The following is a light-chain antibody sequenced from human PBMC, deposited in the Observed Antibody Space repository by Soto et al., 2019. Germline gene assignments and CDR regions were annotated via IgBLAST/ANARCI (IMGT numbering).Light chain of an antibody. Sequence: FVVTQSPDTLSLSPGETATLSCRASQSVSSSLAWYQHKPGQSPRLVVYSGYKRSPGVPARFSGSGSGTDFTLTISSLERDDFAIYYCQQRYSWLRVFGPGTKVEVK. CDR1: QSVSSS. J-gene: IGKJ1*01. V-gene: IGKV3-11*01. CDR2: SGY. CDR3: QQRYSWLRV.